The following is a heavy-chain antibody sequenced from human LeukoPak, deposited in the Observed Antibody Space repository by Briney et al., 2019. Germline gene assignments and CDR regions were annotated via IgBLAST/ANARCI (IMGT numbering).Heavy chain of an antibody. Sequence: PSETLSLTCAVYGGSFSGYYWSWIRQPPGKGLGWIGEINHSGSTNYNPSLKSRVTISVDTSKNQFSLKLSSVTAADTAVYYCARGYSNWDYWGQGTLVTVSS. CDR2: INHSGST. CDR3: ARGYSNWDY. D-gene: IGHD4-11*01. CDR1: GGSFSGYY. V-gene: IGHV4-34*01. J-gene: IGHJ4*02.